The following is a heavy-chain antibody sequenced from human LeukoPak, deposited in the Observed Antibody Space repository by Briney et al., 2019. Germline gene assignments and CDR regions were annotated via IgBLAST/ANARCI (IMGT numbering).Heavy chain of an antibody. CDR1: DGSFSGYF. Sequence: SETLSLTCGVYDGSFSGYFWSWLRQSPGKGLEWIGEFDHSGITSYNPSLKSRVTISVDMSKNQCSLKLTSLTAADTAAYYCARAGYSYAYGYWGQGTLVTVSS. CDR3: ARAGYSYAYGY. D-gene: IGHD5-18*01. V-gene: IGHV4-34*01. CDR2: FDHSGIT. J-gene: IGHJ4*02.